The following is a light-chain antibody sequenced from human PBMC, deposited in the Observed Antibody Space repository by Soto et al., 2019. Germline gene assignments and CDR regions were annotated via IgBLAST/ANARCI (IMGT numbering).Light chain of an antibody. CDR1: QIVSSN. CDR2: DAS. Sequence: EIVLTQSPGTLSLSPGERATLSCRASQIVSSNLAWYQQKPGQAPRLLIYDASNRATGIPARFSGSGSGTDFTLTINSLEPEDFAVYYCQQRNSWPITFGQGTRLEI. V-gene: IGKV3-11*01. J-gene: IGKJ5*01. CDR3: QQRNSWPIT.